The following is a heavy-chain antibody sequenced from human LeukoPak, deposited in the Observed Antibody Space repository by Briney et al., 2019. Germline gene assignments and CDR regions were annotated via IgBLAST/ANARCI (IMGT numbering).Heavy chain of an antibody. CDR1: GFTFSNYA. D-gene: IGHD3-9*01. J-gene: IGHJ4*02. CDR2: ITGGGSGI. V-gene: IGHV3-23*01. CDR3: AKWGDYDVLTGYYVSDY. Sequence: EGSLRLSCAASGFTFSNYAMSWLRQAPGKGLEWVSAITGGGSGIYYADSMKSRFTISRDNSKNTLYLQINSLRAEDTAVYYCAKWGDYDVLTGYYVSDYWGQGTLVTVSS.